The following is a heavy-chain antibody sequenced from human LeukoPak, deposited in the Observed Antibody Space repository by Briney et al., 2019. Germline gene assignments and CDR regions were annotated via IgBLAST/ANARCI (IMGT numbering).Heavy chain of an antibody. CDR3: AKLAASETGEGS. Sequence: ASVKVSCTASGYTFTSNHIHCVRQAPGQGLEWMGVINPSGDSTSYAQKFQGRVTMTRDTCTSTVYMELSSLRSEDTAIYYCAKLAASETGEGSWGQGTLVTVST. V-gene: IGHV1-46*01. J-gene: IGHJ5*02. CDR1: GYTFTSNH. CDR2: INPSGDST. D-gene: IGHD6-13*01.